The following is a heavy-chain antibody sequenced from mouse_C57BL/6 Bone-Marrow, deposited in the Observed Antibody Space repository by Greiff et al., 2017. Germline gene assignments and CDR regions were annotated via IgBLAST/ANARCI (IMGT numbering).Heavy chain of an antibody. CDR1: GYTFTSYG. CDR3: ARYYYYGSSDAMDY. V-gene: IGHV1-81*01. J-gene: IGHJ4*01. D-gene: IGHD1-1*01. Sequence: VQLQQSGAELARPGASVKLSCKASGYTFTSYGISWVKQRTGQGLEWIGEIYPRSGNTYYNEKFKGKATLTADKSSSTAYMELRSLTSEDSAVYFCARYYYYGSSDAMDYGGQGTSVTVSS. CDR2: IYPRSGNT.